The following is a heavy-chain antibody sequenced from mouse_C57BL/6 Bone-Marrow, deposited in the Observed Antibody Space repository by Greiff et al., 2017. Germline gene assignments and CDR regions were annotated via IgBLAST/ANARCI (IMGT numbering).Heavy chain of an antibody. CDR2: IDPSDSYT. D-gene: IGHD2-3*01. Sequence: VKLQQPGAELVKPGASVKLSCKASGYTFTSYWMQWVKQRPGQGLEWIGEIDPSDSYTNYNQKFKGKATLTVDTSYSTAYMQLSSLTSEDSAVYYCARDGYFGFAYWGQGTLVTVSA. J-gene: IGHJ3*01. CDR3: ARDGYFGFAY. V-gene: IGHV1-50*01. CDR1: GYTFTSYW.